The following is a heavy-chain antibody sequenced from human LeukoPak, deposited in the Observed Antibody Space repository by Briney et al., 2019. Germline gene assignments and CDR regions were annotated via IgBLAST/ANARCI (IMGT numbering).Heavy chain of an antibody. J-gene: IGHJ4*02. CDR2: IYYGGST. V-gene: IGHV4-59*01. CDR1: GGSISSYY. Sequence: SETLSLTCTVSGGSISSYYWSWIRQPPGKGLEWIGYIYYGGSTNYNPSPKSRVTISVDTSKNQFSLKLSSVTAADTAVYYCARHAPADYYDSSGPFDYWGQGTLVTVSS. CDR3: ARHAPADYYDSSGPFDY. D-gene: IGHD3-22*01.